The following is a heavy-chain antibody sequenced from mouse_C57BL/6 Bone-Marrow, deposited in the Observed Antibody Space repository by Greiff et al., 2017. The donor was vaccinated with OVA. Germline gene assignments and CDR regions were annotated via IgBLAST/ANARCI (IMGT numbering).Heavy chain of an antibody. CDR3: VRAIYYGYDGGFAY. CDR2: IRSKSNNYAT. D-gene: IGHD2-2*01. J-gene: IGHJ3*01. V-gene: IGHV10-1*01. Sequence: EAGGGLVQPKGSLKLSCAASGFSFNTYAMNWVRQAPGKGLEWVARIRSKSNNYATYYADSVKDRFTISRDDSESMLYLQMNNLKTEDTAMYYCVRAIYYGYDGGFAYWGQGTLVTVSA. CDR1: GFSFNTYA.